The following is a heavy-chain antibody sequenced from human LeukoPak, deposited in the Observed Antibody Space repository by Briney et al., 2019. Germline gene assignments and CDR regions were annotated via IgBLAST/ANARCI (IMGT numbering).Heavy chain of an antibody. Sequence: GGSLRLSCAASRFTFTDYWMSWVRQVPGKGLEWVANIKRDGSEKYYVDSVKGRFTISRDNSKNTLYLQMNSLRAEDTAVYYCAKDLGGSYGDAFDIWGQGTMVTVSS. CDR1: RFTFTDYW. CDR2: IKRDGSEK. J-gene: IGHJ3*02. CDR3: AKDLGGSYGDAFDI. D-gene: IGHD1-26*01. V-gene: IGHV3-7*03.